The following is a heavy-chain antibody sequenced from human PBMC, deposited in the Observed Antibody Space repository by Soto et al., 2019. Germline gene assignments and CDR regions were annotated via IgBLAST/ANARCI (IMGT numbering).Heavy chain of an antibody. D-gene: IGHD1-26*01. Sequence: ASVKVSSKAAGYTNTSYGISWVLQAPGQGLEWMGWISAYNGNTNYAQKLQGRVTMTTDTSTSTAYMELRSLRSVDTAVYYCARDAAVGLFDYWGQGTLVTVSS. CDR1: GYTNTSYG. CDR3: ARDAAVGLFDY. CDR2: ISAYNGNT. J-gene: IGHJ4*02. V-gene: IGHV1-18*01.